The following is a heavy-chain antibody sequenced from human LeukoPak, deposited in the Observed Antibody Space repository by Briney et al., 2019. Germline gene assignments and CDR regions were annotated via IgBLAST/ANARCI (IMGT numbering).Heavy chain of an antibody. CDR1: GGIFRSYA. CDR2: IIPIFGTR. D-gene: IGHD3-22*01. CDR3: ARDTRRQSSSGYYLMDAFDI. V-gene: IGHV1-69*05. Sequence: SVKVSCKSSGGIFRSYAISLVRQAPGQGLEWMGRIIPIFGTRNYAQKFQGRVTVITDESTSTAYMELSSLRSEDTAVYYCARDTRRQSSSGYYLMDAFDIWGQGTMVTVSS. J-gene: IGHJ3*02.